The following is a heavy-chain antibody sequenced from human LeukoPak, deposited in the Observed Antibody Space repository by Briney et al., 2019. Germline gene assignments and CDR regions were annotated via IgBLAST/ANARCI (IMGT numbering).Heavy chain of an antibody. CDR3: AKDSLVGGWLVGYSFDS. D-gene: IGHD6-19*01. CDR2: ISGSGGST. J-gene: IGHJ4*02. V-gene: IGHV3-23*01. CDR1: GFTFSSYA. Sequence: GGSLRLSCAASGFTFSSYAMSWVRQAPGKGLEWVSAISGSGGSTYYADSVKGRFTISRDNSKNTLFLQMNNLRAEDTAVYYCAKDSLVGGWLVGYSFDSWGQGTLVTVSS.